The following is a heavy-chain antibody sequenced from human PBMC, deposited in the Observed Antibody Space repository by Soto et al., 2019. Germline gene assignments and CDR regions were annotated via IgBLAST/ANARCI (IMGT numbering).Heavy chain of an antibody. V-gene: IGHV3-15*01. CDR1: GFTFSNAW. J-gene: IGHJ3*02. Sequence: LRLSCAASGFTFSNAWMSWVRQAPGKGLEWVGRIKSKTDGGTTDYAAPVKGRFTISRDDSKNTLYLQMNSLKTEDTAVYYCTTSTRAWYYYDSSGYYYVVQPRNDAFDIWGQGTMVTVSS. D-gene: IGHD3-22*01. CDR2: IKSKTDGGTT. CDR3: TTSTRAWYYYDSSGYYYVVQPRNDAFDI.